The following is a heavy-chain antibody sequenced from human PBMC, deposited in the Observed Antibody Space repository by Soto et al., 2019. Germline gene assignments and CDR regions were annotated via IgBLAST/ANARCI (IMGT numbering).Heavy chain of an antibody. D-gene: IGHD1-26*01. V-gene: IGHV3-30*14. CDR2: ISYEGRNK. CDR1: GFTFSSYA. CDR3: ARGLRVEGAYGAGAFFDY. J-gene: IGHJ4*02. Sequence: PGESLKISCAASGFTFSSYAMHWVRQAPGKGLEWVAVISYEGRNKYYADSVKGRFTISRDNSKNTLYLQMNSLRAEDTAVYYCARGLRVEGAYGAGAFFDYWAQGTLVTVSS.